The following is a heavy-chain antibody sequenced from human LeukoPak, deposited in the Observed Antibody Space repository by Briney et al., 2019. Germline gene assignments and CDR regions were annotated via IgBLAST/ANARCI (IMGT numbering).Heavy chain of an antibody. CDR2: IRHEGNDK. V-gene: IGHV3-30*02. Sequence: GGSLRLSCAASGGPFNDHGMHWVRQAPDKGLQWVAFIRHEGNDKYYTDSVKGRFTISRDNAKNSLYLQMNSLRAEDTAVYYCARGADGIVVAPLDYWGQGTLVTVSS. D-gene: IGHD3-22*01. CDR1: GGPFNDHG. J-gene: IGHJ4*02. CDR3: ARGADGIVVAPLDY.